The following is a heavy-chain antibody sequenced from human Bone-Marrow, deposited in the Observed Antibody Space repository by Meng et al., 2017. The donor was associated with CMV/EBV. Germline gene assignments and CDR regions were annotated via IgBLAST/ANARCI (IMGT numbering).Heavy chain of an antibody. CDR3: ARDPPVYYDFWSGEDAFDI. CDR1: GFTFSSYW. CDR2: IKQEGSEK. J-gene: IGHJ3*02. Sequence: GGSLRLSCAASGFTFSSYWMSWVRQAPGKGLEWVANIKQEGSEKYYVDSVKGRFTISRDNAKNSLYLQMNSLRAEDTAVYYCARDPPVYYDFWSGEDAFDIWGQGTMVTVSS. V-gene: IGHV3-7*01. D-gene: IGHD3-3*01.